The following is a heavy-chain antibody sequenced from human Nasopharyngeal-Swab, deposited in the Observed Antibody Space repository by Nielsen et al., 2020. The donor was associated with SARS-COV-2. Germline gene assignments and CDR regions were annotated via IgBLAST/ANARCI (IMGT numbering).Heavy chain of an antibody. D-gene: IGHD4-17*01. CDR2: TYYRSKWYN. V-gene: IGHV6-1*01. Sequence: LRLSWAISGDSVSSSSAAWNWIRQSPSRGLEWLGRTYYRSKWYNDYAVSVKSRITINPDTSKNQFSLHLNSVTPEDTAVYYCARARGAYGDYYYYYYTDVWGKGTTVTVSS. CDR1: GDSVSSSSAA. CDR3: ARARGAYGDYYYYYYTDV. J-gene: IGHJ6*03.